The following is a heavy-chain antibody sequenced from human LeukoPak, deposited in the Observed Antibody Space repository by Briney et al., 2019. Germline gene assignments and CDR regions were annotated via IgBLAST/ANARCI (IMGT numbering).Heavy chain of an antibody. V-gene: IGHV3-48*03. Sequence: PGGSLRLSCAASGFTFSSYEMNWVRQAPGKGLEWVSYISSSGSTIYYADSVKGRFTISRDNAKNSLYLQMNSLRAEDTAVYYCARVMSGHSSSWAHYYYYGMDVWGQGTTVTVSS. J-gene: IGHJ6*02. D-gene: IGHD6-13*01. CDR2: ISSSGSTI. CDR1: GFTFSSYE. CDR3: ARVMSGHSSSWAHYYYYGMDV.